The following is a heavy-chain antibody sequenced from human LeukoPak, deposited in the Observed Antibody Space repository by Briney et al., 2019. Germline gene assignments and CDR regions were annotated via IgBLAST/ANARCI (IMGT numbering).Heavy chain of an antibody. V-gene: IGHV3-30*03. CDR3: AMIVVVLSGGQAFDL. D-gene: IGHD3-22*01. J-gene: IGHJ3*01. CDR1: GFTFSDYY. CDR2: MSHDGSKQ. Sequence: PGGSLRLSCAASGFTFSDYYMSWIRQAPGKGLEWVAVMSHDGSKQFHADSVKGRFTISRDNSKNTVFLQMNRLRPEDTAVYYCAMIVVVLSGGQAFDLWGQGTMVTVSS.